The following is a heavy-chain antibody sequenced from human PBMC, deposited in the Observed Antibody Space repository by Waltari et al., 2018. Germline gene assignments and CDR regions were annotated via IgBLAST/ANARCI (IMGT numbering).Heavy chain of an antibody. CDR3: ARVLYDFWGGYHPNDFFDF. D-gene: IGHD3-3*01. CDR1: GYTFTGHV. Sequence: QVHLVQSGAEVKKPGASVTVSCKASGYTFTGHVIHWVRQAPGQGLEWVGSVNPNTGDTYSAQKFEGRVTMTRDTSISTAYLDLSRLTSDDTAVYYCARVLYDFWGGYHPNDFFDFWGQGTVVIVSS. J-gene: IGHJ3*01. V-gene: IGHV1-2*02. CDR2: VNPNTGDT.